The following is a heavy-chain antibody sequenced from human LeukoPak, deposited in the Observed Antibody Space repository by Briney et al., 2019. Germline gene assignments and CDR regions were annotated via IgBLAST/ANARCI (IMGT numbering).Heavy chain of an antibody. D-gene: IGHD6-19*01. CDR1: GYTFTSYG. J-gene: IGHJ4*02. CDR2: ISAYYGNT. CDR3: ARDRGIKYSSKPYGFGY. V-gene: IGHV1-18*01. Sequence: ASVKVSCKASGYTFTSYGISWVRQAPGQGLEWMGWISAYYGNTNYAQKLQGRVTMTTDTSTSTAYMELRSLRSDDTAVYYCARDRGIKYSSKPYGFGYWGQGTLVTVSS.